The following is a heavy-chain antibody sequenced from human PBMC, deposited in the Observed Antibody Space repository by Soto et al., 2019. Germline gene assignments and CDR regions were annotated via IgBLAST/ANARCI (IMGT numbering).Heavy chain of an antibody. Sequence: ASVKVSCKASGYTFTGYYMHWVRQAPGQGLEWMGWINPNSGGTNYAQKFQGWVTMTRDTSISTAYMELSRLRSDDTAVYYCARSDGVVAAYFDYWGQGTLVTVSS. CDR3: ARSDGVVAAYFDY. D-gene: IGHD2-15*01. CDR2: INPNSGGT. CDR1: GYTFTGYY. J-gene: IGHJ4*02. V-gene: IGHV1-2*04.